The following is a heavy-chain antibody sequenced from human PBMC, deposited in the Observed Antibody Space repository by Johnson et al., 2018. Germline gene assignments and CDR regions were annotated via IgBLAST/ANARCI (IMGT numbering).Heavy chain of an antibody. V-gene: IGHV5-51*01. CDR3: AGSPGGGEAYWYFDF. J-gene: IGHJ2*01. CDR1: GYSFTNYW. Sequence: VQLVESGAEVKKPGESLKISCKGSGYSFTNYWIAWLRQVPGTGLEWMGVIHPSVSNTRYSPSFEGQVTISTDKPIGTAYLQWSSLKAPDIAMYYRAGSPGGGEAYWYFDFWGRGTLVTVSS. D-gene: IGHD2-21*01. CDR2: IHPSVSNT.